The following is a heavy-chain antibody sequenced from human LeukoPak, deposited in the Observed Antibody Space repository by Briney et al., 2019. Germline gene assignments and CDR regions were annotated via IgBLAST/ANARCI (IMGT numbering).Heavy chain of an antibody. D-gene: IGHD6-13*01. CDR1: GYSFTSYW. CDR2: IDPSDSYT. Sequence: GESLKISCKGSGYSFTSYWISWVRQMPGKGLEWMGRIDPSDSYTNYSPSFQGHVTISADKSISAAYLQWSSLKASDTAMYYCARHPKSAIAAAPPWGQGTLVTVSS. V-gene: IGHV5-10-1*01. J-gene: IGHJ4*02. CDR3: ARHPKSAIAAAPP.